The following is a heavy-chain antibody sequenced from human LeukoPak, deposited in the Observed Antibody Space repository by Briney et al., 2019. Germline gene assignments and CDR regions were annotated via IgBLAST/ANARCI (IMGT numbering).Heavy chain of an antibody. CDR3: AGVKGRAYSYGYVDY. J-gene: IGHJ4*02. D-gene: IGHD5-18*01. CDR1: DYTFTTIG. Sequence: ASVKVSCKTSDYTFTTIGINWVRQAPGQGLEWMGWINPYNGNTNYAQKLQGRVTMTTDTSTNTAYMELRSLRSDDTAVYYCAGVKGRAYSYGYVDYWGQGTLVTVS. V-gene: IGHV1-18*01. CDR2: INPYNGNT.